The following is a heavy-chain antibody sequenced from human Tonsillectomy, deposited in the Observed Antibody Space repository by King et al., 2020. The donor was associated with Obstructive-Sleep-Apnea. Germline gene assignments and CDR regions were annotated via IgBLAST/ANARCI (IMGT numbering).Heavy chain of an antibody. V-gene: IGHV4-34*01. CDR3: ARLRYITMIVVVITTHWYFDL. CDR1: GGSFSGYY. D-gene: IGHD3-22*01. Sequence: VQLQQWGAGLLKPSETLSLTCAVYGGSFSGYYWSWIRQPPGKGLEWIGEINLSCSTTFNPSLQSRVTISVETSKNQFSLKLRSLTAADTAVYYCARLRYITMIVVVITTHWYFDLWGRGTLVTVSS. J-gene: IGHJ2*01. CDR2: INLSCST.